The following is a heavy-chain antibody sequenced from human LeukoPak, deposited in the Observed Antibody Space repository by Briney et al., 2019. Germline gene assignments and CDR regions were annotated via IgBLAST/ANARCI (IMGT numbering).Heavy chain of an antibody. D-gene: IGHD3-10*01. CDR1: GFTFSSHA. Sequence: PGGSLRLCCAASGFTFSSHAMSCAREAPGKGLEWGSAISGSGGSTYYADSVKGRFTISRDNSKSTLYLQMNSLRAEDTAVYYCAKDRSELLWFGELPEDDYWGQGTLVTVSS. CDR2: ISGSGGST. J-gene: IGHJ4*02. V-gene: IGHV3-23*01. CDR3: AKDRSELLWFGELPEDDY.